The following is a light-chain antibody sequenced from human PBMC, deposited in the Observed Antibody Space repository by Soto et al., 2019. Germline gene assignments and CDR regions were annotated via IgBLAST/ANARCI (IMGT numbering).Light chain of an antibody. V-gene: IGKV3-11*01. CDR1: QSVSSY. CDR2: DAS. CDR3: QQRSDWPLT. J-gene: IGKJ4*01. Sequence: LMPAAAVLSLTPGERVTLSFRASQSVSSYFAWYQQKPGLAPRLLIYDASTRAAGIPARFSGSGSGTDFSLTISSLDPDDFAVCYCQQRSDWPLTFGGGTKVDIK.